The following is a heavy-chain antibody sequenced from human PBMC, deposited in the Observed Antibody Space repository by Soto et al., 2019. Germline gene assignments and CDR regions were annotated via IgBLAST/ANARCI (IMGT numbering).Heavy chain of an antibody. CDR3: ARVSGSGSHNYYYYGMDV. CDR1: GYTFTSYG. D-gene: IGHD3-10*01. Sequence: QVQLVQSGAEVKKPGASVKVSCKASGYTFTSYGINWVRQAPGQGLEWMGWISAYNGNTNYAQKLQGRVTMTTDTSKSTAYMELRSLRSDDTAVYYCARVSGSGSHNYYYYGMDVWGQGTTVTVSS. CDR2: ISAYNGNT. V-gene: IGHV1-18*01. J-gene: IGHJ6*02.